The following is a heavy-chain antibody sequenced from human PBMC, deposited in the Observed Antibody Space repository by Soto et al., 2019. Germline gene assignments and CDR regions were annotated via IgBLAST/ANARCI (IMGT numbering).Heavy chain of an antibody. Sequence: QVQLQESGPGLVKPSETLSLSCTVSGGSISSYYWSWFRQSPGKRMEWIGYVHHSWVSSYNPSLQSRVDISLDTSKSQFSLKVTSVTATDTAVYYCARQGFGPLHGLVDVWGQGTTVTVSS. CDR1: GGSISSYY. J-gene: IGHJ6*02. D-gene: IGHD3-10*01. CDR2: VHHSWVS. V-gene: IGHV4-59*08. CDR3: ARQGFGPLHGLVDV.